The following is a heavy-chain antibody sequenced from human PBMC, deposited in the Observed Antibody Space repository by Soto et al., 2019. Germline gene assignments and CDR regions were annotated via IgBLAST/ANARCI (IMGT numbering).Heavy chain of an antibody. J-gene: IGHJ4*02. V-gene: IGHV4-59*11. Sequence: SETLSLTCTVSGGSMSSHYLTWLRQPPGKGLEWIGYISYSGSTYYNPSLKSRVTISADTSRNQFSLKLSSVIAADTAVYYCARADPDASVGYWGQGTLVTVYS. CDR2: ISYSGST. D-gene: IGHD3-16*01. CDR3: ARADPDASVGY. CDR1: GGSMSSHY.